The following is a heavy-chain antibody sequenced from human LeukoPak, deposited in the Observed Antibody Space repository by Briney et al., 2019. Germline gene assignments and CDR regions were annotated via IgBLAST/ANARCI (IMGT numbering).Heavy chain of an antibody. CDR2: IYYSGST. CDR3: ARRRAAAGTFSDAFDI. J-gene: IGHJ3*02. Sequence: PSETLSLTCTVSGGSISSYYWSWIRQPPGKGLEWIGYIYYSGSTNYNPSLKSRVTISVDTSKNQFSLKLSSVTAADTAVYYCARRRAAAGTFSDAFDIWGQGTMVTVSS. D-gene: IGHD6-13*01. V-gene: IGHV4-59*01. CDR1: GGSISSYY.